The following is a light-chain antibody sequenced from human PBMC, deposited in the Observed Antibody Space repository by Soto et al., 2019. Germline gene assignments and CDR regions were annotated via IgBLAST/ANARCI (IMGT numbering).Light chain of an antibody. J-gene: IGKJ1*01. CDR2: DAS. CDR3: QQYNNYST. CDR1: QSVSTR. Sequence: DIQMTQSPSSLSASVGDRVTIICRASQSVSTRLAWYQQKPGKAPKVLIYDASSLESGVPSRFSGSGSGTEFTLTISSLQPDDFATYYCQQYNNYSTFGQGTKVDIK. V-gene: IGKV1-5*02.